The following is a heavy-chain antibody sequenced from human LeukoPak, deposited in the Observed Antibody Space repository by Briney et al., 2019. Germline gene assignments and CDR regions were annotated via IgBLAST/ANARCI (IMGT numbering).Heavy chain of an antibody. CDR3: ARDMDSSMVHTTPYDS. D-gene: IGHD5-18*01. Sequence: SVKVSCKASGGTFSSYAISWVRQAPGQGLEWMGGIIPIFGTANYAQKFQGRVTITADESTSTAFMELSSLRSEDTAVYYCARDMDSSMVHTTPYDSWGQGTLVTVSS. V-gene: IGHV1-69*13. J-gene: IGHJ4*02. CDR2: IIPIFGTA. CDR1: GGTFSSYA.